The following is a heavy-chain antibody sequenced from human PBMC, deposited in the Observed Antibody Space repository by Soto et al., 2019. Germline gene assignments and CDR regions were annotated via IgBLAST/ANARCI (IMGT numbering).Heavy chain of an antibody. CDR3: ARDPNRGNYDPTRYYFDS. V-gene: IGHV3-30-3*01. J-gene: IGHJ4*01. CDR1: GFTFSSFP. Sequence: GGSLRLSCAASGFTFSSFPVHWVRQAPGKGLEWVAVISYDGSDKDYADSVKGRFTISRDNSKNTVYLQMNSLRPEDTAVYYCARDPNRGNYDPTRYYFDSWGHGTLVTGSS. CDR2: ISYDGSDK. D-gene: IGHD1-26*01.